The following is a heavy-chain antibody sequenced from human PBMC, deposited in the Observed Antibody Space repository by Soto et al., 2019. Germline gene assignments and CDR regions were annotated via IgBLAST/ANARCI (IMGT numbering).Heavy chain of an antibody. Sequence: AVGSLRLSCASSGFTFRRYWMHWVRQAPGKGLEFVSRITDDGSGTTYADSVKGRFTISRDNAKNTLYLQMNSLRAEDTAVYYCARDQTVTGPTTFDYCGQGTLVTVSS. D-gene: IGHD6-19*01. J-gene: IGHJ4*02. V-gene: IGHV3-74*03. CDR2: ITDDGSGT. CDR3: ARDQTVTGPTTFDY. CDR1: GFTFRRYW.